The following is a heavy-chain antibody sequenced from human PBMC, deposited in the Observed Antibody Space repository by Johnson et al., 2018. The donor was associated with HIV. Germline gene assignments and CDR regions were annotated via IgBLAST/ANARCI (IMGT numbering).Heavy chain of an antibody. CDR2: ISYDGSNK. D-gene: IGHD1-26*01. CDR1: GFSFSSYD. V-gene: IGHV3-30*03. Sequence: QMLLVESGGGVVQPGRSLRLSCAASGFSFSSYDMHWVRQAPGKGLEWVAVISYDGSNKYYADSVKGRFTISRDNSKNTLYLQMNSLRAEDTAVYYGAREWELLGSAFDIWGQGTMVTVSS. CDR3: AREWELLGSAFDI. J-gene: IGHJ3*02.